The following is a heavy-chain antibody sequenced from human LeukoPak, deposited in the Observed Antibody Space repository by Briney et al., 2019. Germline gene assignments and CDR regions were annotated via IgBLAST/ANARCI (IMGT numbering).Heavy chain of an antibody. CDR2: MNPNSGNT. J-gene: IGHJ4*02. D-gene: IGHD6-13*01. Sequence: ASVKVSDKASGYTFTSYDINRVRQATGQGLEWMGWMNPNSGNTGYAQKFQGRVTMTRNTSISTAYMELSSLRSEDTAVYYCARSASSIAAAGTIDYWGQGNRVTVSS. CDR1: GYTFTSYD. CDR3: ARSASSIAAAGTIDY. V-gene: IGHV1-8*01.